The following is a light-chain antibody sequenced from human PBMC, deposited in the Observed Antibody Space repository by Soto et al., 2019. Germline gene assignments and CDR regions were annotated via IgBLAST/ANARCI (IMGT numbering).Light chain of an antibody. CDR3: QQYNKLPFT. J-gene: IGKJ3*01. CDR1: ESVSTY. Sequence: EIVMTQSPATMSVSPGERATLSCRASESVSTYLAWHQQKPGQAPRLLIYGASTRATDIPARFSGGGSETEFTLTISDLQSEDFAFDYCQQYNKLPFTFGPGTKVDIK. CDR2: GAS. V-gene: IGKV3-15*01.